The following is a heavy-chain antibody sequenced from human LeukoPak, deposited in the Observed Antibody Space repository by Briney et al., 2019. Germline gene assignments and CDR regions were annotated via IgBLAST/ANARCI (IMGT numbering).Heavy chain of an antibody. D-gene: IGHD2-15*01. CDR2: ISAYNGNT. J-gene: IGHJ3*02. Sequence: ASVKVSCKASGYTFTSYGISWVRQAPGQGLERMGWISAYNGNTNYAQKLQGRVTMTTDTSTSTAYMELRSLRSDDTAVYYCAREGYCSGGSCYLLRDAFDIWGQGTMVTVSS. CDR1: GYTFTSYG. CDR3: AREGYCSGGSCYLLRDAFDI. V-gene: IGHV1-18*01.